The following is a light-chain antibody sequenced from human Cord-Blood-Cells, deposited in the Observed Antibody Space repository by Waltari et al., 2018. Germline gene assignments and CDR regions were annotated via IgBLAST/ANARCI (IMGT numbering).Light chain of an antibody. CDR2: AAS. CDR1: QSISSY. CDR3: QQSYSTPQT. J-gene: IGKJ1*01. V-gene: IGKV1-39*01. Sequence: DIQMTQSPPSLSASVGDRVPITCRASQSISSYLNWYQQKPGKAPKLLIYAASSLQSGVPSRFSGSGSGTDFTLTISSLQPEDFATYYCQQSYSTPQTFGQGTKVEIK.